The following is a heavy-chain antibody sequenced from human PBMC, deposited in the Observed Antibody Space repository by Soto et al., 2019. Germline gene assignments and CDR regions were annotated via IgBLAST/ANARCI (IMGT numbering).Heavy chain of an antibody. D-gene: IGHD5-18*01. J-gene: IGHJ4*02. CDR1: GFTFSNAW. CDR3: TQGIQLWEFDY. Sequence: GGSLRLSCAASGFTFSNAWMSWVRQAPGKGLEWVGRIKSKTDGGTTDYAAPVKGRFTISRDDSKNTLYLQMNSLKTEDTAVYYCTQGIQLWEFDYWGQGTLVTVSS. V-gene: IGHV3-15*01. CDR2: IKSKTDGGTT.